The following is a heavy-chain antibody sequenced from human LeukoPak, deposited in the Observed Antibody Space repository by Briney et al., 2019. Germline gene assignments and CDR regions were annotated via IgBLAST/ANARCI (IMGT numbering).Heavy chain of an antibody. D-gene: IGHD2-21*01. Sequence: PGGSLRLSCAASEVTFSSYEMNWVRQAPGKGLEWVSYISSSGFTIYYADAVKGRFTISRDNAKNSLYLQMNSLRAEDTAVYYCARHSRYGDFDLWGRGTLVTVSS. CDR2: ISSSGFTI. V-gene: IGHV3-48*03. CDR1: EVTFSSYE. CDR3: ARHSRYGDFDL. J-gene: IGHJ2*01.